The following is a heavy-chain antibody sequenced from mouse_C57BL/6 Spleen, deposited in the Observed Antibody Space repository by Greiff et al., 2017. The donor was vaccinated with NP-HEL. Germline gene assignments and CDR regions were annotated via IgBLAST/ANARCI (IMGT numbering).Heavy chain of an antibody. CDR1: GFNIKDYY. D-gene: IGHD2-4*01. V-gene: IGHV14-2*01. CDR3: ARRSYYDYDWYFDV. CDR2: IDPEDGET. J-gene: IGHJ1*03. Sequence: EVKLQQSGAELVKPGASVKLSCTASGFNIKDYYMHWVKQRTEQGLEWIGGIDPEDGETKYAPKFQGKATITADTSSNTAYLQLSSLTSEDTAVYYCARRSYYDYDWYFDVWGTGTTVTVSS.